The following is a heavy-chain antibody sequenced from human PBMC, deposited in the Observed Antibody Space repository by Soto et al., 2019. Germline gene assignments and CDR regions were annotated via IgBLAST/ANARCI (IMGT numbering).Heavy chain of an antibody. CDR3: AREDTAMVNYYGMDV. CDR1: GGTFSSYA. Sequence: GASVKVSCKASGGTFSSYAISWVRQAPGQGLEWMGGIIPIFGTANYAQKFQGRVTITADESTSTAYMELSSLRSEDTAVYYCAREDTAMVNYYGMDVWGQGTTVTVSS. J-gene: IGHJ6*02. V-gene: IGHV1-69*13. D-gene: IGHD5-18*01. CDR2: IIPIFGTA.